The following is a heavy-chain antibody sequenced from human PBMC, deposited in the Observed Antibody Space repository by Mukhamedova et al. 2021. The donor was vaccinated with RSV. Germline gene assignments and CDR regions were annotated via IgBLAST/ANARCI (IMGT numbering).Heavy chain of an antibody. CDR3: ARRYCTTTSCFFDY. J-gene: IGHJ4*02. Sequence: YYADSVKGRFTISRDNAKNSLYLQMNGLRAEDTAAYYCARRYCTTTSCFFDYWGQGARVTVFS. D-gene: IGHD2-2*01. V-gene: IGHV3-48*03.